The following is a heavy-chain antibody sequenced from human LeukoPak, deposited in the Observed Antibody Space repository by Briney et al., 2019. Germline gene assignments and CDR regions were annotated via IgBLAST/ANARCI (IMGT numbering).Heavy chain of an antibody. V-gene: IGHV4-39*01. Sequence: SETLSLTCTVSGGSISSSSYYWGWIRQPPGKGLEWIGSIYYSGSTYYNPSLKSRVTISVDTSKNQFSLKLSSVTAADTAVYYCARRGGLYYYDSSGYYYDYWGQGTLVTVPS. CDR2: IYYSGST. CDR3: ARRGGLYYYDSSGYYYDY. D-gene: IGHD3-22*01. CDR1: GGSISSSSYY. J-gene: IGHJ4*02.